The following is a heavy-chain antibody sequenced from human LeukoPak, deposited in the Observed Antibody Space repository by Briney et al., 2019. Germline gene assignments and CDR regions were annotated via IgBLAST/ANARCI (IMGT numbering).Heavy chain of an antibody. CDR2: FDPEDGET. V-gene: IGHV1-24*01. CDR3: ATDRPSIAVARDYYYYGMDV. CDR1: GYTLTELS. Sequence: ASVKVSCKVSGYTLTELSMHWVRQAPGKGLEWMGGFDPEDGETIYAQKFQGRVTMTEDTSTDTAYMELSSLRSEDTAVYYCATDRPSIAVARDYYYYGMDVWGQGTTVTVSS. D-gene: IGHD6-19*01. J-gene: IGHJ6*02.